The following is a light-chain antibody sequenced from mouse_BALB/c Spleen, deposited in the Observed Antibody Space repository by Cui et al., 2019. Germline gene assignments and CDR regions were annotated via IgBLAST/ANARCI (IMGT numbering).Light chain of an antibody. J-gene: IGKJ2*01. Sequence: QMNQSPSSLSASLGDTITITCHASQNINVWLSWYQQKPGKIPKRLSYKAANLHTGVPSRFSGSGSGTGFTLTISSLQPEDIATYYCQQGQSYRYTFGGGTKLEIK. CDR3: QQGQSYRYT. CDR1: QNINVW. V-gene: IGKV11-125*01. CDR2: KAA.